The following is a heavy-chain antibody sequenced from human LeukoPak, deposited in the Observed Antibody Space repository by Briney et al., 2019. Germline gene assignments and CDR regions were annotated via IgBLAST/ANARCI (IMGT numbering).Heavy chain of an antibody. CDR2: INGDGSST. D-gene: IGHD3-10*02. V-gene: IGHV3-74*01. CDR3: AERGITMIGGV. Sequence: GGSLKLSCAPSGFTFSSYWMHWVRQAPGKGLVWVSRINGDGSSTAYADSVKGRFTISRDNAKNSLYLQMNSLRAADTAVYYCAERGITMIGGVWGKGATVTISS. CDR1: GFTFSSYW. J-gene: IGHJ6*04.